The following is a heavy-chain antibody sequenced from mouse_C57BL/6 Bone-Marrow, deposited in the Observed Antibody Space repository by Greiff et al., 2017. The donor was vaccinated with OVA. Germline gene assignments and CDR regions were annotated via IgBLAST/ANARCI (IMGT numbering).Heavy chain of an antibody. Sequence: DVHLVESGGGLVQPGGSLSLSCAASGFTFTDYYMSWVRQPPGKALEWLGFIRNKANGYTTEYSASVKGRFTISSDNSQSILYLQMNALRAEDSATYYCARFNYSAWFAYWGQGTLVTVSA. J-gene: IGHJ3*01. CDR3: ARFNYSAWFAY. D-gene: IGHD1-1*01. CDR1: GFTFTDYY. CDR2: IRNKANGYTT. V-gene: IGHV7-3*01.